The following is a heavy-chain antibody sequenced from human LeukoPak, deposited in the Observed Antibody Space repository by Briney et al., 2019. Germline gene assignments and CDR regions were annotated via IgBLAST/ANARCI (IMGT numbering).Heavy chain of an antibody. D-gene: IGHD2-15*01. CDR2: INHSGST. CDR3: AGGRSIVAVLPFDY. Sequence: SETLSLTCAVYGGSFSGYYWSWIRQPPGKGLEWIGEINHSGSTNYNPSLKSRVTISVDTSKNQFSLKLSSVTAADTAVYYCAGGRSIVAVLPFDYWGQGTLVTVSS. V-gene: IGHV4-34*01. CDR1: GGSFSGYY. J-gene: IGHJ4*02.